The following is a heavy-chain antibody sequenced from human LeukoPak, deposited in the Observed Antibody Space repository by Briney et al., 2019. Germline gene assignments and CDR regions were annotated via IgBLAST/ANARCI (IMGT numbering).Heavy chain of an antibody. CDR3: ARISDFQDY. V-gene: IGHV4-38-2*02. Sequence: SETLSLTCTVSGYSISSGYYWGWIRQPPGKGLEWIGSIYHSGSTYYNPSLKSRVTISVDTSKNQFSLKLSSVTAADTAVYYCARISDFQDYWGQGTLVTVSS. CDR2: IYHSGST. D-gene: IGHD2-21*02. J-gene: IGHJ4*02. CDR1: GYSISSGYY.